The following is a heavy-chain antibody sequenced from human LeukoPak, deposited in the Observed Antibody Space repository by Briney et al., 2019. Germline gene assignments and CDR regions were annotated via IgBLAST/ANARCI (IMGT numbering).Heavy chain of an antibody. V-gene: IGHV3-11*06. CDR3: ARPYYSNYYYYGMDV. Sequence: GGSLRLSCAASGFSFSDYYMTWIRQAPGKGLEWVSYISPSTTHTPYAASVKGRFTISRDNSKNTLYLQMNSLRVEDTAVYYCARPYYSNYYYYGMDVCGQGTTVTVSS. CDR1: GFSFSDYY. D-gene: IGHD3-22*01. CDR2: ISPSTTHT. J-gene: IGHJ6*02.